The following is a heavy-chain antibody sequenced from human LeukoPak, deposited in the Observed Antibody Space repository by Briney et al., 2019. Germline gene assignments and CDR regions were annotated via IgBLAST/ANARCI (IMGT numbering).Heavy chain of an antibody. CDR1: RFTFSSYA. J-gene: IGHJ4*02. D-gene: IGHD2-2*01. V-gene: IGHV3-23*01. Sequence: PGGSLRLSCAASRFTFSSYAMSWVRQAPGKGLEWVSAISGSGGSTYYADSVKGRFTISRDNSKNTLYLQMNSLRAEDPAVYYCAKDAPVNIVVVPAANSWGQGTLVTVSS. CDR3: AKDAPVNIVVVPAANS. CDR2: ISGSGGST.